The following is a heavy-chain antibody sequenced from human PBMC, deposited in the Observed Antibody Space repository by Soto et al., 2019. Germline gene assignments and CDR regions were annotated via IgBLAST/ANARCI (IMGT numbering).Heavy chain of an antibody. D-gene: IGHD6-19*01. J-gene: IGHJ5*01. CDR2: INSDGAT. V-gene: IGHV3-23*01. Sequence: LRLSCAASGFTFSDYAMSWVRQAPGKGLEWVSVINSDGATYYADSVQGRFSISRDNSKSTLCLQMNSLSVEDTAIYYCASRPRGSVAGTLDSWGQGSLVTVSS. CDR3: ASRPRGSVAGTLDS. CDR1: GFTFSDYA.